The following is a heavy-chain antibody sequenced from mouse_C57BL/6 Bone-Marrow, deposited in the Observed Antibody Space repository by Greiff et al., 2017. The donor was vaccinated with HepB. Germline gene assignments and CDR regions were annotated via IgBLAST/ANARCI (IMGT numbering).Heavy chain of an antibody. CDR3: ARLLRGSFAY. CDR2: IYPGDGDT. J-gene: IGHJ3*01. D-gene: IGHD1-1*01. CDR1: GYAFSSSW. V-gene: IGHV1-82*01. Sequence: QVTLKVSGPELVKPGASVKISCKASGYAFSSSWMNWVKQRPGKGLEWIGRIYPGDGDTNYNGKFKGKATLTADKSSSTAYMQLSSLTSEDSAVYFCARLLRGSFAYWGQGTLVTVSA.